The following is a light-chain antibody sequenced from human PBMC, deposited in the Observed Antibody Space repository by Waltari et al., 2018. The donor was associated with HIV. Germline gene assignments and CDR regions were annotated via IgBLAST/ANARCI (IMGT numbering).Light chain of an antibody. J-gene: IGLJ2*01. CDR3: SSFANRDGFYVL. V-gene: IGLV2-8*01. CDR2: EVT. CDR1: NSDIGTYDY. Sequence: ALTQPPSASGSPGQSVTLSCTGTNSDIGTYDYVSWYQQHPGKAPKLVISEVTKRPSGVSDRFSGSKSGNTAFLTVSGLQAEDEADYYCSSFANRDGFYVLFGGGTRLTVL.